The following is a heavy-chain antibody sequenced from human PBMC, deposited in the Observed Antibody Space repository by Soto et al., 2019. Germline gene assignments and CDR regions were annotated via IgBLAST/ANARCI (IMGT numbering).Heavy chain of an antibody. CDR2: ISGSGGST. CDR3: AKDTSIFGVVLIDPPDY. Sequence: TGGSLILSCAASGFTFSSYAMSWVRQAPGKGLEWVSAISGSGGSTYYADSVKGRFTISRDNSKNTLYLQMNSLRAEDTAVYYCAKDTSIFGVVLIDPPDYWGQGTLVTVSS. CDR1: GFTFSSYA. D-gene: IGHD3-3*01. J-gene: IGHJ4*02. V-gene: IGHV3-23*01.